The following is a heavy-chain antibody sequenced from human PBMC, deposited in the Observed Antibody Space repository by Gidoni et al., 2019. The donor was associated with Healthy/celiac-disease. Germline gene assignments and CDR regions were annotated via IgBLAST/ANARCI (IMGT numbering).Heavy chain of an antibody. CDR3: ARDLEDIVVVPAAIYYYYGMDV. V-gene: IGHV1-2*02. CDR2: INPNSGGT. D-gene: IGHD2-2*02. J-gene: IGHJ6*02. CDR1: GYTFTGYY. Sequence: QVQLVQSGAEVKKPGASVKVSCKASGYTFTGYYLHWVRQAPGQGLAWMGWINPNSGGTNYAQKFQGRVTMTRDTSISTAYMELSRLRSDDTAVYYCARDLEDIVVVPAAIYYYYGMDVWGQGTTVTVSS.